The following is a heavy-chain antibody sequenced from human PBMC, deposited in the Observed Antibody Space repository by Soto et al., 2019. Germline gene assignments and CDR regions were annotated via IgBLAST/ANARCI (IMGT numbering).Heavy chain of an antibody. V-gene: IGHV3-23*01. J-gene: IGHJ4*02. CDR1: GFTFSSYA. Sequence: GGSLRLSCAASGFTFSSYAMSWVRQAPGKGLDWVSNISGSGVSTYYADSVKGRFTTPRDNPKNALHLQINSRRVEDRAVYYCAKRGRGAVAFDYWGQGTLVTVSS. CDR2: ISGSGVST. D-gene: IGHD6-19*01. CDR3: AKRGRGAVAFDY.